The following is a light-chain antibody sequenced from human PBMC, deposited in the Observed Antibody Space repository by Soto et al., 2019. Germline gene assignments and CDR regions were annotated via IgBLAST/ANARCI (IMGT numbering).Light chain of an antibody. Sequence: DIQMTQSPSSLSASVGDRVTMTCRTIQTIAYYLNWYQQKPREAPKLLIYLASNLQSGVPSRFSGSGSGTDFTLTINSLQPEDFATYYCQESYSSPPGLAFGGGTKVDI. J-gene: IGKJ4*01. V-gene: IGKV1-39*01. CDR2: LAS. CDR3: QESYSSPPGLA. CDR1: QTIAYY.